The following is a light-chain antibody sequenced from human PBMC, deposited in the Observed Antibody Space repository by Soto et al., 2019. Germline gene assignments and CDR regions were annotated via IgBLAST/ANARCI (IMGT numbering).Light chain of an antibody. J-gene: IGKJ4*01. V-gene: IGKV1-12*01. Sequence: DIQMTQSPSSVSASVGDRVTITCRASQGITSWLAWYQQKPGKAPKLLIYRASNLQSGVPSRFSSSGSGKDLTLTISGLQPADFATYYCQQTTTFPLTFGGGTKVEIK. CDR1: QGITSW. CDR3: QQTTTFPLT. CDR2: RAS.